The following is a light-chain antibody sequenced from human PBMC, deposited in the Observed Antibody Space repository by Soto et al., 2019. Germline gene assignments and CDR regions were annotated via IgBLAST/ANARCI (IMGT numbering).Light chain of an antibody. CDR3: QQCNEWPLIT. CDR2: GAS. V-gene: IGKV3-15*01. CDR1: QSVASY. J-gene: IGKJ5*01. Sequence: EIVMTQSPATLSVSPGERATLSCRASQSVASYLAWYQQKPGQAPRLLIYGASTRATGVPARFSGSGSGTELTLTISSLQSEDFAVYYCQQCNEWPLITFGQGTRLEAK.